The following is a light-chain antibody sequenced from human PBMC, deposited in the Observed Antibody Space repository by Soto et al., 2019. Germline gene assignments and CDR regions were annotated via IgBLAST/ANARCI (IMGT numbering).Light chain of an antibody. V-gene: IGKV3-15*01. Sequence: EIVMTQSPATLSVSPGERATLSCRASQSVSSNLAWYQQKPGQAPRLLIYGASTRATGSPARFSGSGSGTELTITIRSLQSEDFAVYYCQQYNNWPPLFGGGTKVEIK. CDR2: GAS. CDR1: QSVSSN. CDR3: QQYNNWPPL. J-gene: IGKJ4*01.